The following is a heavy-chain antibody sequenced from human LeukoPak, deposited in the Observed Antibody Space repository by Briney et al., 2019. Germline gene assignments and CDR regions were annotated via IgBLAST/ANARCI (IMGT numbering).Heavy chain of an antibody. V-gene: IGHV2-70*11. CDR1: GFSLSTTSMC. Sequence: SGPALVKPTQTLTLTCTFSGFSLSTTSMCVSWIRQPPGKAREWLARIDWDDDKYYSPSLKTRLTISKDTSKNQVVLTMTNMDPVDTATYYCARVRGDTVLADYWGQGTLVTVSS. CDR3: ARVRGDTVLADY. CDR2: IDWDDDK. D-gene: IGHD5-18*01. J-gene: IGHJ4*02.